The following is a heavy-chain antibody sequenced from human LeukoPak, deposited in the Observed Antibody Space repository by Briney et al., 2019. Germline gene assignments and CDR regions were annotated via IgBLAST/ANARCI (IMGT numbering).Heavy chain of an antibody. V-gene: IGHV4-39*01. D-gene: IGHD3-10*01. CDR3: ATIVRGVVSLYNWFDP. CDR2: IYYSGST. J-gene: IGHJ5*02. CDR1: DYSISSRSYY. Sequence: PSETLSLTCTVSDYSISSRSYYWGWIRQPPGKGLEWIGSIYYSGSTYYNPSLKSRVTISVDTSKNQFSLKLSSVTAADTAVYYCATIVRGVVSLYNWFDPWGQGTLVTVSS.